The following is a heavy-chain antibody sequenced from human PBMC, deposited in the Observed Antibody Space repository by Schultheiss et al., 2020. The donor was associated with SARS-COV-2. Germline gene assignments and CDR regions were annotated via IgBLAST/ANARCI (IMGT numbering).Heavy chain of an antibody. D-gene: IGHD5-12*01. J-gene: IGHJ6*03. CDR1: GYSISSGYY. CDR2: INHSGST. Sequence: SETLSLTCAVSGYSISSGYYWGWIRQPPGKGLEWIGEINHSGSTNYNPSLKSRVTISVDTSKNQFSLKLSSVTAADTAVYYCAIGGYDSYDYYYYYMDVWGKGTTVTVSS. V-gene: IGHV4-38-2*01. CDR3: AIGGYDSYDYYYYYMDV.